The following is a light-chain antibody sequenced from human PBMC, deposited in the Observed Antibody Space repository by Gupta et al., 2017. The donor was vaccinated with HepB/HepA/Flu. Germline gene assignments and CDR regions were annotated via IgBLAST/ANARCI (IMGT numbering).Light chain of an antibody. V-gene: IGLV10-54*04. Sequence: QARLPQPPSVAKGLRPAATLTCTGNSKNVGNQGAAWLQQHQGPPPKLLSYKNNNRPSGIAERFSASRSGNTASLTITGLQPEDEADYYCSAWDSSLSAQVFGGGTKLTVL. CDR1: SKNVGNQG. J-gene: IGLJ2*01. CDR2: KNN. CDR3: SAWDSSLSAQV.